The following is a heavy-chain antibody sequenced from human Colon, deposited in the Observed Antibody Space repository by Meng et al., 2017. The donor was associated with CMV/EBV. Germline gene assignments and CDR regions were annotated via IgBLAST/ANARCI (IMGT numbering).Heavy chain of an antibody. CDR2: VNQDGSEK. Sequence: GGSLRLSCAASGFTLSSYWMSWVRQAPGKGLEWVANVNQDGSEKYYVDSLKGRFAISRDNAENSVSLLLNNLRAEDTAVYYCAKYIVVVGAALDSWGQGTLVTVSS. V-gene: IGHV3-7*01. CDR3: AKYIVVVGAALDS. D-gene: IGHD2-15*01. J-gene: IGHJ4*02. CDR1: GFTLSSYW.